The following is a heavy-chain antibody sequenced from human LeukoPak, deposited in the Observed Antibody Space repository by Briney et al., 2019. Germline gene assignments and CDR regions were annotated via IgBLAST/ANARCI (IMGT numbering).Heavy chain of an antibody. CDR2: ISYDGSNK. V-gene: IGHV3-30-3*01. CDR3: ARDYYDSSGYYPDLDY. D-gene: IGHD3-22*01. CDR1: GFTFSSYA. Sequence: PGGSRRLSCAASGFTFSSYAMHWVRQAPGKGLEWGAVISYDGSNKYYAESVKGRFTISRDNSKNTLYLQMNSLRAEDTAVYYSARDYYDSSGYYPDLDYWGQGALVTVSS. J-gene: IGHJ4*02.